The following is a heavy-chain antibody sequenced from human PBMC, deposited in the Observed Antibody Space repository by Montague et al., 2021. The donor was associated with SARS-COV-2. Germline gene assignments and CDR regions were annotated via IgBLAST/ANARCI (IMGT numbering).Heavy chain of an antibody. J-gene: IGHJ5*01. V-gene: IGHV4-34*01. CDR2: VYHSGST. D-gene: IGHD3-10*01. Sequence: ETLSLTCAVSGGSFSDDYWSWIRQSPGKGLEWIGEVYHSGSTTYNPSVRSRVLISIDTSRNQISLNLRSVTAADTAVYYCARGGIRIGMNRGVRSRPFDSWGQGTLVTVSS. CDR3: ARGGIRIGMNRGVRSRPFDS. CDR1: GGSFSDDY.